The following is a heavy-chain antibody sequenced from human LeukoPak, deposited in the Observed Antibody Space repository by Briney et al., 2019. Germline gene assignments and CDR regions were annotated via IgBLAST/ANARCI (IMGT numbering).Heavy chain of an antibody. J-gene: IGHJ4*02. V-gene: IGHV4-39*01. CDR3: ASLNWNHGDTYYFDY. D-gene: IGHD1-20*01. CDR2: IYYSGST. CDR1: GGSISSSSYY. Sequence: SETLSLTCTVSGGSISSSSYYWGWIRQPPGKGLEWIGSIYYSGSTYYNPSLKSRVTISVDTSKSQFSLKLSSVTAADTAVYYCASLNWNHGDTYYFDYWGQGTLVTVSS.